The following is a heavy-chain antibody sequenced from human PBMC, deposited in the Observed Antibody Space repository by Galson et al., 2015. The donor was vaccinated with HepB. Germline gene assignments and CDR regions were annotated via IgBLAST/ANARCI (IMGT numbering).Heavy chain of an antibody. V-gene: IGHV1-2*06. CDR1: GYTFTAYY. J-gene: IGHJ4*02. D-gene: IGHD6-13*01. CDR3: ARDFDSSNWPLDY. CDR2: INPNSGGT. Sequence: QSGAEVKKPGESLRISCKASGYTFTAYYMHWVRQAPGQGLEWLGRINPNSGGTNYAHSLQARVTMTRDTSISTAYMELNRLDSDDTAVYYCARDFDSSNWPLDYWGQGTLVTVSS.